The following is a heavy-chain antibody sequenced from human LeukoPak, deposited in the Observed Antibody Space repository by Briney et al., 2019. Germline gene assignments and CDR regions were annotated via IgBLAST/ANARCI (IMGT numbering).Heavy chain of an antibody. CDR1: GGSISRSNNY. Sequence: SETLSLTCTVSGGSISRSNNYWGWNRQPPGKGLEWIGSIHYSGSTYYNPSLKSRVTISVDTSNNQFSLNLGSVTAADTAVYYCARGEYGDPFFDYWGQGSLATVSS. J-gene: IGHJ4*02. V-gene: IGHV4-39*02. D-gene: IGHD4-17*01. CDR3: ARGEYGDPFFDY. CDR2: IHYSGST.